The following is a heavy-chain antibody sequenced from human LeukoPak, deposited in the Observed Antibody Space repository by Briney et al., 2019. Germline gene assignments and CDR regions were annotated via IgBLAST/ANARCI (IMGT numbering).Heavy chain of an antibody. J-gene: IGHJ4*02. D-gene: IGHD6-13*01. Sequence: GGSLRLSRVASRFTFSNYWMSWVRQAPGKGREGVANIKQDGSEQYYVDSVKGRFTISRDNAENSLYLQMNSLTAEDTAVYYCARVRLYSSSWYCDYWGQGTLVTVSS. CDR3: ARVRLYSSSWYCDY. V-gene: IGHV3-7*05. CDR1: RFTFSNYW. CDR2: IKQDGSEQ.